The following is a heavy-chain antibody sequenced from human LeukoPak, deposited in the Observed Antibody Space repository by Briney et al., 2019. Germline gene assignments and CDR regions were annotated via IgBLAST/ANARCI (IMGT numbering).Heavy chain of an antibody. D-gene: IGHD3-22*01. Sequence: ASVKVSCKASGYTFTGYYMHWVRQAPGQGLEWMGWINPNSGGTNYAQKFQGRVTMTRGTSISTAYMELSRLRSDDTAVYYCSSFRPYYYSSGRYFDYWGQGTLVTVSS. J-gene: IGHJ4*02. V-gene: IGHV1-2*02. CDR3: SSFRPYYYSSGRYFDY. CDR2: INPNSGGT. CDR1: GYTFTGYY.